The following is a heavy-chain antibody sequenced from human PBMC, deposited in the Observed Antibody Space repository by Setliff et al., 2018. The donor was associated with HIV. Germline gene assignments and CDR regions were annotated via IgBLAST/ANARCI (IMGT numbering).Heavy chain of an antibody. CDR2: IRHDGINE. CDR3: ARGVPGICSGGTCYLES. D-gene: IGHD2-15*01. V-gene: IGHV3-30*02. Sequence: GGSLRLSCAASGFTFSSYGMHWVRQAPGKGLEWVTFIRHDGINEDYRDSVKGRFSVSRDNSKNTVFLQMNSLRVEDTALYYCARGVPGICSGGTCYLESWGQGALVTVSS. CDR1: GFTFSSYG. J-gene: IGHJ4*03.